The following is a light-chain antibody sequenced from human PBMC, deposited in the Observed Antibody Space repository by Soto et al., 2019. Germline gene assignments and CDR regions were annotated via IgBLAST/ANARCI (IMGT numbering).Light chain of an antibody. CDR1: QNVNRY. Sequence: IQLTQSPSSLSASVGDSVTITCRPSQNVNRYLNWYQEQPGKAPKLLIYAASILQSGVPSRFSGSGSGTDFTLAISSLQPEDFTTYYCQQSYSIPQTFGPGTKVDIK. J-gene: IGKJ1*01. CDR3: QQSYSIPQT. CDR2: AAS. V-gene: IGKV1-39*01.